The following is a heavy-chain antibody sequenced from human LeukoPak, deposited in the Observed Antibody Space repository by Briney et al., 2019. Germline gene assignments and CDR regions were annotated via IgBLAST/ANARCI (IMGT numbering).Heavy chain of an antibody. CDR1: GGTFSSYA. CDR3: ARLGVEGVDY. J-gene: IGHJ4*02. V-gene: IGHV1-69*05. D-gene: IGHD3-3*01. CDR2: IIPIFGTA. Sequence: GASVMVSCKASGGTFSSYAISWVRQAPGQGLEWMGGIIPIFGTANYAQKFQGRVTITTDESTSTAYMELSSLRSEDTAVYYCARLGVEGVDYWGQGTLVTVSS.